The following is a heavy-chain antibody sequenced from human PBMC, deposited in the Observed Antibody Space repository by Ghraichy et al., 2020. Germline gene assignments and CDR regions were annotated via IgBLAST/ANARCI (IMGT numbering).Heavy chain of an antibody. CDR3: ARRRNGDRYYFDY. V-gene: IGHV4-39*01. CDR2: IYYSGDT. CDR1: GGSISSSNYY. D-gene: IGHD1-1*01. Sequence: SQTLSLTCTVSGGSISSSNYYWGWIRQPPGKGLEWIANIYYSGDTYYNPSLKSRVAISVDTSRNQFSLKLSSVSAADTAMYYCARRRNGDRYYFDYWGQGTLVTVSS. J-gene: IGHJ4*02.